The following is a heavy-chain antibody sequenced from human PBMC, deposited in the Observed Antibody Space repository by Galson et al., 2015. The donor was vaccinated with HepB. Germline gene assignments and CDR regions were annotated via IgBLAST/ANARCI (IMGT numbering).Heavy chain of an antibody. Sequence: SLRLSCAVSGFTFSSYGMHWVRQAPGKGLEWVAVISYDGSNKYYADSVKGRFTISRDNSKNTLYLQMNSLRAEDTAVYYCAKEGSGGSGRFFDYWGQGTLVTVSS. V-gene: IGHV3-30*18. D-gene: IGHD2-15*01. CDR1: GFTFSSYG. CDR2: ISYDGSNK. J-gene: IGHJ4*02. CDR3: AKEGSGGSGRFFDY.